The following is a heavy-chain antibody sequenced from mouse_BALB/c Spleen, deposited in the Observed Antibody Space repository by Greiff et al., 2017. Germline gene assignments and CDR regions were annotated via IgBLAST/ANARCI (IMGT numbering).Heavy chain of an antibody. J-gene: IGHJ3*01. CDR1: GFNIKDTY. V-gene: IGHV14-3*02. CDR3: ARRYYDYDEAWFAY. Sequence: VQLKESGAELVKPGASVKLSCTASGFNIKDTYMHWVKQRPEQGLEWIGRIDPANGNTKYDPKFQGKATITADTSSNTAYLQLSSLTSEDTAVYYCARRYYDYDEAWFAYWGQGTLVTVSA. CDR2: IDPANGNT. D-gene: IGHD2-4*01.